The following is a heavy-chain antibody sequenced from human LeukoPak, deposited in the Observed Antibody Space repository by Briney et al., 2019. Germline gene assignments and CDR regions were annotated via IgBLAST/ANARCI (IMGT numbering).Heavy chain of an antibody. D-gene: IGHD3-22*01. V-gene: IGHV1-18*01. CDR3: ARERPYYYDSSGYYY. CDR2: ISAYNGNT. Sequence: PGASVKVSCKASGYTFTSYGISWVRQAPGQGLECMGWISAYNGNTNYAQKLQGRVTMTTDTSTSTAYMELRSLRSDDTAVYYCARERPYYYDSSGYYYWGQGTLVTVSS. J-gene: IGHJ4*02. CDR1: GYTFTSYG.